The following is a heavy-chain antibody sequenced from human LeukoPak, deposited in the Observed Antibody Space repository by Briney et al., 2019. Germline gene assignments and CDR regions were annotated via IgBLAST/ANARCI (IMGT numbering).Heavy chain of an antibody. V-gene: IGHV3-48*03. CDR3: AKTIPYWYFDL. D-gene: IGHD5-24*01. J-gene: IGHJ2*01. CDR1: GFTFSSYE. CDR2: ISSSGSTI. Sequence: GGSLRLSCAASGFTFSSYEMNWVRQAPGKGLEWVSYISSSGSTIYYADSVKGRFTISRDNAKSSLYLQMNSLRAEDTAIYYCAKTIPYWYFDLWGHGTLVTVSS.